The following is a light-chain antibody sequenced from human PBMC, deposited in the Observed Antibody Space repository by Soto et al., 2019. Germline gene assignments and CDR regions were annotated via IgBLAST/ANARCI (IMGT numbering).Light chain of an antibody. J-gene: IGKJ5*01. CDR3: QQYCTWPPAIT. CDR1: QSVSSNY. CDR2: GAS. V-gene: IGKV3-15*01. Sequence: DIVLTQSPGTLSLSPGERATLSCRASQSVSSNYLAWYQQKPGQAPRLLIYGASTRATGIPGRFSGSGSGTEFTLTISSLQSEDFAVYYCQQYCTWPPAITFGQGTRLEIK.